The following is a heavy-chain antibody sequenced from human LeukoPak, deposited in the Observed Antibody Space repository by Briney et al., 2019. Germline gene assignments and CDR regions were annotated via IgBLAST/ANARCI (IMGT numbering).Heavy chain of an antibody. CDR2: IYPGDSDT. Sequence: GESLKISCKGSGHSFTTYWIGWVRQMPGKGLEWMGIIYPGDSDTRYSPSFQCKVTISADESISTAYLQWSSLKASDTAMYYCARQGGSYLGQLLDYWGQGTLVTVSS. CDR3: ARQGGSYLGQLLDY. CDR1: GHSFTTYW. J-gene: IGHJ4*02. V-gene: IGHV5-51*01. D-gene: IGHD5-12*01.